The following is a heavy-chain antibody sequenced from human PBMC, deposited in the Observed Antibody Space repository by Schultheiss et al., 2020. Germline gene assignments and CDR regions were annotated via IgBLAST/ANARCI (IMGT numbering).Heavy chain of an antibody. CDR2: MNPNSGNT. V-gene: IGHV1-8*02. CDR3: ARVGNIVRRRPNWFDP. Sequence: ASVKVSCKASGYTFTGYYMHWVRQATGQGLEWMGWMNPNSGNTGYAQKFQGRVTMTRDTSTSTVYMELSSLRSEDTAVYYCARVGNIVRRRPNWFDPWGQGTLVTVSS. D-gene: IGHD2/OR15-2a*01. CDR1: GYTFTGYY. J-gene: IGHJ5*02.